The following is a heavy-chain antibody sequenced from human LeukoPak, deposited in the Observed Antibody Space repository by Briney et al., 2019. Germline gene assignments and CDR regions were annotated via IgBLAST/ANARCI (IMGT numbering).Heavy chain of an antibody. CDR1: DDSISDYY. V-gene: IGHV4-59*01. J-gene: IGHJ4*02. CDR2: FYNSGRS. Sequence: SETLSLTCTVSDDSISDYYRGWIRQPPGKGLEWIGYFYNSGRSTYNPSLKSRVTISADTSKNYFSLKLNSVTIADTAVYYCTRARTIFGVASFFDYWGQGTLVTVSS. D-gene: IGHD3-3*01. CDR3: TRARTIFGVASFFDY.